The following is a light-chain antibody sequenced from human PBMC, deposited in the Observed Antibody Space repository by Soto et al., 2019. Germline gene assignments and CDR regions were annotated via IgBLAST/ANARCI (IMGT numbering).Light chain of an antibody. J-gene: IGKJ5*01. Sequence: EIVLTQSPATLSLSPGERATLSCRASQSVNNYLAWYQQRPGQAPRLLIYDASKRPTGIPARFSGSGSGTDFTLTISSLEPEDSAVYYCQQRSDRLPITFGQGTRLEIK. CDR2: DAS. V-gene: IGKV3-11*01. CDR3: QQRSDRLPIT. CDR1: QSVNNY.